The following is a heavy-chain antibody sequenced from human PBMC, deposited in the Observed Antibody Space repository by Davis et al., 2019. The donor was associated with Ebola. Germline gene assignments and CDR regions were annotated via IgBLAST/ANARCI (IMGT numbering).Heavy chain of an antibody. CDR2: FYSRGAI. D-gene: IGHD6-19*01. CDR3: AKVGYGWYYYFDS. J-gene: IGHJ4*02. Sequence: GESLKISCAASGIIVSSNHMSWVRQAPGKGLEWVSTFYSRGAIYYADSVKGRFTISRDNSKNTLSLQMDSLRAEDTAVYYCAKVGYGWYYYFDSWGPGTLVTVSS. CDR1: GIIVSSNH. V-gene: IGHV3-53*01.